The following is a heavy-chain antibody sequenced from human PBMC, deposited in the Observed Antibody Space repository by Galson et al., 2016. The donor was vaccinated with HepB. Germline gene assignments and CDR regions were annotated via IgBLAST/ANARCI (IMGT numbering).Heavy chain of an antibody. Sequence: SLRLSCAASGFTFSNAWMSWVRQAPGKGLEWVGRIKSKTDGGTTDYAAPVKGRFTISRDDSKNTLYLQMNSLKTEDTAVYYCTTVITMVRGVIITTIHDYWGQGTLVTVSS. D-gene: IGHD3-10*01. V-gene: IGHV3-15*01. CDR1: GFTFSNAW. CDR3: TTVITMVRGVIITTIHDY. CDR2: IKSKTDGGTT. J-gene: IGHJ4*02.